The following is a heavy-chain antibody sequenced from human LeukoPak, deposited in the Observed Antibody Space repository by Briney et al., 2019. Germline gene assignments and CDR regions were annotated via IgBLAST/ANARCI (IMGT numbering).Heavy chain of an antibody. CDR2: ISGSGDST. CDR3: AKDHQDYYYDSSGYYSR. D-gene: IGHD3-22*01. Sequence: GGSLRLSCAASGFTFSSYAMSWVRQAPGKGLEWVSAISGSGDSTYYADSVKGRFTISRDNSKNTLYLQMNSLRAEDTAVYYCAKDHQDYYYDSSGYYSRWGQGTLVTVSS. CDR1: GFTFSSYA. V-gene: IGHV3-23*01. J-gene: IGHJ4*02.